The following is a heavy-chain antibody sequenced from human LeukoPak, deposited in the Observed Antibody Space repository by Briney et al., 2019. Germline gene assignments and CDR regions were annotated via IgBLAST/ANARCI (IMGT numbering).Heavy chain of an antibody. CDR1: GGSSSNYY. CDR3: ARAYRAHQTFHSYHYFDY. J-gene: IGHJ4*02. D-gene: IGHD5-18*01. Sequence: SETLSLTCAVYGGSSSNYYWNWIRQSPGRGLEWIGEINQSGSTKYNPSLKSRVTISGDTSKNRFSLRLNSVTAADTAVYFCARAYRAHQTFHSYHYFDYWGQGTLVTVSS. CDR2: INQSGST. V-gene: IGHV4-34*01.